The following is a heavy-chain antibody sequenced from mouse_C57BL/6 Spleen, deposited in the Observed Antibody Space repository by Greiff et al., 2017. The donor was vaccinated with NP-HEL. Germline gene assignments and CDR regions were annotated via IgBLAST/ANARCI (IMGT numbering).Heavy chain of an antibody. CDR1: GYSITSGYY. D-gene: IGHD4-1*01. CDR3: ASLGHYCDY. CDR2: ISYDGSN. J-gene: IGHJ2*01. Sequence: EVKLMESGPGLVKPSQSLSLTCSVPGYSITSGYYWNWIRQFPGNKLEWMGYISYDGSNNYNPSLKNRISITRDTSKNQFFLKLNSVTTEDTATYYCASLGHYCDYWGQGTTLTVSS. V-gene: IGHV3-6*01.